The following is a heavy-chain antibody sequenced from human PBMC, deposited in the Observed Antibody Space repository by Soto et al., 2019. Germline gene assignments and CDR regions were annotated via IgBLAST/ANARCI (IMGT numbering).Heavy chain of an antibody. CDR3: ARGYGYYYYYGMDV. D-gene: IGHD4-17*01. CDR1: GGSFSGYY. CDR2: INHSGST. V-gene: IGHV4-34*01. Sequence: PSETLSLTCAVYGGSFSGYYWSWIRQPPGKGLEWIGEINHSGSTNYNPSLKSRVTISVDTSKNQFSLKLSSVTAADTAVYYCARGYGYYYYYGMDVWGQGTTVTVS. J-gene: IGHJ6*02.